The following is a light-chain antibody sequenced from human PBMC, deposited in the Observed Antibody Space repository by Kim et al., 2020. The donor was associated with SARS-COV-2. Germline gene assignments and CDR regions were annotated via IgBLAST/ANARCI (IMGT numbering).Light chain of an antibody. V-gene: IGLV3-1*01. J-gene: IGLJ2*01. Sequence: YELTQPPSVSVSPGQTASITCSGDKLGDKYACWYQQKPGQSHVLVIYQDSKRPSGIPERFSGSNSGNTATLTISGTQAMDEADYYCQAWDSSTVVFGGGTKLTVL. CDR3: QAWDSSTVV. CDR1: KLGDKY. CDR2: QDS.